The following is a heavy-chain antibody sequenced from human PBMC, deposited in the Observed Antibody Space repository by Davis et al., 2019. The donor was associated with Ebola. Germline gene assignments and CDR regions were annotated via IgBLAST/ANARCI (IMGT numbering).Heavy chain of an antibody. J-gene: IGHJ4*02. CDR1: GYSFTSYW. CDR2: IYPGDSDT. CDR3: ARHGDVLRFLEWLRLDY. Sequence: GESLKISCKGSGYSFTSYWIGWVRQMPGKGLEWMGIIYPGDSDTRSSPSFQGQVTISADKSISTAYLQWSSLKASDTAMYYWARHGDVLRFLEWLRLDYWGQGTLVTVSS. V-gene: IGHV5-51*01. D-gene: IGHD3-3*01.